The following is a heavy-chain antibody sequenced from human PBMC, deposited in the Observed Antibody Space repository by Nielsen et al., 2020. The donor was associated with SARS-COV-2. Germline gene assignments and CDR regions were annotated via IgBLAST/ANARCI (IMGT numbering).Heavy chain of an antibody. CDR1: GFTFSSYG. CDR2: ISYDGSNK. J-gene: IGHJ6*02. D-gene: IGHD2-2*01. Sequence: GGSLRLSCAASGFTFSSYGMHWVRQAPGKGLEWVAVISYDGSNKYYADSVKGQFTISRDNSKNTLYLQMNSLRAEDTAVYYCASDSNSYNYYYYYGMDVWGQGTTVTVSS. CDR3: ASDSNSYNYYYYYGMDV. V-gene: IGHV3-30*03.